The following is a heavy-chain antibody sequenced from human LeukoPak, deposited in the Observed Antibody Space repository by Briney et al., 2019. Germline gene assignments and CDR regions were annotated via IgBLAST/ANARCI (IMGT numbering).Heavy chain of an antibody. V-gene: IGHV3-7*01. CDR3: ARDNSLYYYYGMDV. J-gene: IGHJ6*02. CDR2: IKQDGSEK. Sequence: GGSLRLSCAASGFTVSNNYMSWVRQAPGKGLEWVANIKQDGSEKYYVDSVKGRFTISRDNAKNSLYLQMNSLRAEDTAVYYCARDNSLYYYYGMDVWGQGTTVTVSS. D-gene: IGHD5-18*01. CDR1: GFTVSNNY.